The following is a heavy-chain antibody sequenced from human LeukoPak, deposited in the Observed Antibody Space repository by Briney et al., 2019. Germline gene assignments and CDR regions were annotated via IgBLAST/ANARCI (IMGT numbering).Heavy chain of an antibody. V-gene: IGHV1-18*01. CDR3: ARDLYAGVLTY. CDR2: ISPYNGNT. J-gene: IGHJ4*02. D-gene: IGHD2-21*02. CDR1: GYTFSSYV. Sequence: ASVKVSCKASGYTFSSYVINWVRQAPGQGLEWMGRISPYNGNTNYAQKLQGRVTMTTDTSTSTAYMELRSLRPDDTAVYYCARDLYAGVLTYWGQGTLVTVSS.